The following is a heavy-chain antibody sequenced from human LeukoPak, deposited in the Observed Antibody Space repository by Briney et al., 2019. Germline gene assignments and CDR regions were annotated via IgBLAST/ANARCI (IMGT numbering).Heavy chain of an antibody. J-gene: IGHJ6*04. CDR3: ARDPYGGMDV. Sequence: PGGSLRLSCAASGFTFSSHAMNWVRQAPGKGLEWVSYISSSGSTIYYADSVKGRFTISRDNAKNSLYLQMNSLRAEDTAVYYCARDPYGGMDVWGKGTTVTVSS. D-gene: IGHD2-21*01. CDR2: ISSSGSTI. CDR1: GFTFSSHA. V-gene: IGHV3-48*03.